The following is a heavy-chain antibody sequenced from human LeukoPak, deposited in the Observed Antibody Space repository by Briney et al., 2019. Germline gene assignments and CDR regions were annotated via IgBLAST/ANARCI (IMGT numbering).Heavy chain of an antibody. CDR2: IYYSGST. CDR1: GGSISSSSYY. CDR3: ARETIFGVVIMSLYYFDY. V-gene: IGHV4-39*02. Sequence: PSETLSLTCTVSGGSISSSSYYWGWIRQPPGKGLEWIGSIYYSGSTYYNPSLKSRVTISVDTSKNQFSLKLSSVTAADTAVYYCARETIFGVVIMSLYYFDYWGQGTLVTVSS. J-gene: IGHJ4*02. D-gene: IGHD3-3*01.